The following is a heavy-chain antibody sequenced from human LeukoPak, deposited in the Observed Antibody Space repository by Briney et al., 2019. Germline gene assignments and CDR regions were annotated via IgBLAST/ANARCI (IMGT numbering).Heavy chain of an antibody. V-gene: IGHV4-59*08. J-gene: IGHJ4*02. CDR3: AKSGGYGLIDY. CDR1: GGSISSYY. D-gene: IGHD1-26*01. CDR2: IYYSGST. Sequence: SETLSLTCTVSGGSISSYYWSWIRQPPGKGLEWIGYIYYSGSTNYNPSLKSRVTISVDTSKNQFSLKLNSVTAADTAMYYCAKSGGYGLIDYWGQGTLVTVSS.